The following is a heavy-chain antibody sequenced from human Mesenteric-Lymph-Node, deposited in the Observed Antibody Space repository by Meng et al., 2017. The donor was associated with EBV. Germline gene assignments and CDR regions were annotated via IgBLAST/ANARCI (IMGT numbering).Heavy chain of an antibody. J-gene: IGHJ4*02. CDR3: AKITNSGGFNYFDY. CDR1: GGSISSSNL. CDR2: IFQSGST. D-gene: IGHD2-15*01. Sequence: QWRLREPGTRLVKPSGTMSLTCAVSGGSISSSNLWSWVRQPPGKGLEWIGEIFQSGSTNYNPSLRSRVTISGDKSKNQFSLKLSSVTAADTAVYYCAKITNSGGFNYFDYWGQGTLVTVSS. V-gene: IGHV4-4*02.